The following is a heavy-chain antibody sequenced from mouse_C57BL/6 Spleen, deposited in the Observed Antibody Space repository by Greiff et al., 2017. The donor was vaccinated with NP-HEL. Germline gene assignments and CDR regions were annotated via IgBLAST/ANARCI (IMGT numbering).Heavy chain of an antibody. CDR3: ATGTTVVSTGYFDV. J-gene: IGHJ1*03. Sequence: QVQLQQPGAELVMPGASVKLSCKASGYTFTSYWMHWVKQRPGQGLEWIGEIDPSDSYTNYNQKFKGKSTLTVDKSSSTAYMQLSSLTSEDSAVYYCATGTTVVSTGYFDVWGTGTTVTVSS. D-gene: IGHD1-1*01. V-gene: IGHV1-69*01. CDR2: IDPSDSYT. CDR1: GYTFTSYW.